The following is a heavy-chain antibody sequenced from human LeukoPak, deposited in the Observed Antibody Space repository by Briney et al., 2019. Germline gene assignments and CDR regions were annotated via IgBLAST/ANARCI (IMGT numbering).Heavy chain of an antibody. J-gene: IGHJ5*02. Sequence: PSETLSLTCTVSGGSISSGGYYWSWIRHHAGKGLEWSGCMYYSGSTYYNPSLKSRVTISVDTSKNQFSLKLSSVTAADTAVYYCAREDYYDSSGPQGFDPWGQGTLVTVSS. CDR1: GGSISSGGYY. V-gene: IGHV4-31*03. D-gene: IGHD3-22*01. CDR2: MYYSGST. CDR3: AREDYYDSSGPQGFDP.